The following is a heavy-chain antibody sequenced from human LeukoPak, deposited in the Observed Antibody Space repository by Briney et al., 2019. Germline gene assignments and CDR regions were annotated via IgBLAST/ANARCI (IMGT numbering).Heavy chain of an antibody. V-gene: IGHV4-39*01. CDR3: ARQHKSYYMDV. J-gene: IGHJ6*03. CDR1: GGSISSSSYY. Sequence: SETLSLTCSVSGGSISSSSYYWGWIRQPPGKGLEWIGSIYYSGSTYYNPSLKSRVTISVDTSKNQFSLKLSSVTAADTAVYYCARQHKSYYMDVWGKGTTVTVSS. CDR2: IYYSGST.